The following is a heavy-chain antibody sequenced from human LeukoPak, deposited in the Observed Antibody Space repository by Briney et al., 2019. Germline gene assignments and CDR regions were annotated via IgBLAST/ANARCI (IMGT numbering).Heavy chain of an antibody. V-gene: IGHV3-11*01. CDR3: ARGGGGSYPYYFDY. D-gene: IGHD1-26*01. CDR2: ISNSGDFI. Sequence: PGGSLRLSCAASGFMFSDEYMSWIRQAPGKGLEWVSYISNSGDFIAYADSVKGRFTISRDNAKNSLFLQMNSLRAEDTAVYYCARGGGGSYPYYFDYWGQGTLVTVSS. J-gene: IGHJ4*02. CDR1: GFMFSDEY.